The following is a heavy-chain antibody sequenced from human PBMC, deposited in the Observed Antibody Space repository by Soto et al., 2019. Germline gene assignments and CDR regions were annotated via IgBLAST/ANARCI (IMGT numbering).Heavy chain of an antibody. J-gene: IGHJ6*02. CDR1: GYTFTSYY. Sequence: ASVKVSCKASGYTFTSYYMHWVRQAPGQGLEWMGIINPSGGSTSYAQKFQGRVTMTRDTSTSTVYMELSSLRSEDTAVYYCAREFGVVSYYHYRLAVWGQGTTVTVSS. V-gene: IGHV1-46*01. CDR3: AREFGVVSYYHYRLAV. CDR2: INPSGGST. D-gene: IGHD3-3*01.